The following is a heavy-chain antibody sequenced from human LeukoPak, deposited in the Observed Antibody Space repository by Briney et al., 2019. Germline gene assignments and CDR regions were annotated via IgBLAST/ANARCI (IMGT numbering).Heavy chain of an antibody. Sequence: SETLSLTCTVSGGSISSSSYCWGWIRQPPGKGLEWFGSIYYSGSTYYNPSLKSRVTISVATSKNQFSLKLSSVTAADTGVYYCARSYYDFWSGYYRPSWFDPWGQGTLVTVSS. J-gene: IGHJ5*02. D-gene: IGHD3-3*01. CDR1: GGSISSSSYC. V-gene: IGHV4-39*01. CDR3: ARSYYDFWSGYYRPSWFDP. CDR2: IYYSGST.